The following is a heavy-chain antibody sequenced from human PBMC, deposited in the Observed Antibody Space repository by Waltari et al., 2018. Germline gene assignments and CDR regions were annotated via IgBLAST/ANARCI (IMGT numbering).Heavy chain of an antibody. CDR3: ARFPAATAYDY. D-gene: IGHD2-2*01. Sequence: QVQLVQSGAEVKKPGGAVKVSCKASGYTFPSYYLHWVRQAPGQGLEWMGVINPSDGLTSFPQEFRGRVTMTRGKSTSTVYLEMSSLTSGDTAVYYCARFPAATAYDYWGQGTLVIVSS. CDR1: GYTFPSYY. V-gene: IGHV1-46*01. CDR2: INPSDGLT. J-gene: IGHJ4*02.